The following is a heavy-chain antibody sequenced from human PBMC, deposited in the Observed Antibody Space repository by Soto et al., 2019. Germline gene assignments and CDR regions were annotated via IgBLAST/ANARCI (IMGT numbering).Heavy chain of an antibody. Sequence: ASVKVSCKASGDTFTSYYMHWVRQAPGQGLEWMGIINPSGGSTSYAQKFQGRVTMTRDTSTSTVYMELSSLRSEDTAVYYCASSDFWSGYYTLRYYYMDVWGKGTTVTVSS. J-gene: IGHJ6*03. D-gene: IGHD3-3*01. CDR1: GDTFTSYY. CDR3: ASSDFWSGYYTLRYYYMDV. CDR2: INPSGGST. V-gene: IGHV1-46*03.